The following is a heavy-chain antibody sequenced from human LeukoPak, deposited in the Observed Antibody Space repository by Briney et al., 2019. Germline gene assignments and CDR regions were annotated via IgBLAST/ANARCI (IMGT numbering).Heavy chain of an antibody. CDR2: SSSSSNYI. CDR1: GFTFSSYS. J-gene: IGHJ4*02. CDR3: ARARGYCSSTSCPGEYYFDY. D-gene: IGHD2-2*01. Sequence: PGGSLRLACAASGFTFSSYSMNLVRQAPGKGLEWVSSSSSSSNYIYYADSVKGRFTISRDNAKNSLYLQMNSLRAEDTAVYYCARARGYCSSTSCPGEYYFDYWGQGTLVTVSS. V-gene: IGHV3-21*01.